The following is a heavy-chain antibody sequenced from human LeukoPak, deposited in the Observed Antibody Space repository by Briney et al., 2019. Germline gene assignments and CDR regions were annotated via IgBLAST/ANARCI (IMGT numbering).Heavy chain of an antibody. V-gene: IGHV3-11*04. CDR3: ARARGSGFGLPYYLDY. D-gene: IGHD3-22*01. CDR1: GFTFSDYY. J-gene: IGHJ4*02. Sequence: GGSLRLSCAASGFTFSDYYMSWIRQAPGKGLEWVSYMSSSGSTIYYGDSVKGRFTISRDNAKKSLYLQMNSLTAEDTAVYYCARARGSGFGLPYYLDYWGQGTLVTVSS. CDR2: MSSSGSTI.